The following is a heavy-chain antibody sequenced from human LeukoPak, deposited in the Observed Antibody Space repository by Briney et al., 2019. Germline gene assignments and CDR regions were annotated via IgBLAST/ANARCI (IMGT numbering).Heavy chain of an antibody. CDR3: AREEDRWFGEGGFDY. J-gene: IGHJ4*02. D-gene: IGHD3-10*01. CDR2: IYNSGDT. CDR1: SGSISSSSYY. V-gene: IGHV4-39*07. Sequence: PSETLSLTCTVSSGSISSSSYYWGWIRQPPGKGLEWIGSIYNSGDTYHNPSLKSRVTISLDTSKNQFSLKLSSVTAADTAVYYCAREEDRWFGEGGFDYWGQGTLVTVSS.